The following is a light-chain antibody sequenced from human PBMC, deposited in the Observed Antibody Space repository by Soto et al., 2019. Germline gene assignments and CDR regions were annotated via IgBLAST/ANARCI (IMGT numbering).Light chain of an antibody. CDR2: EVN. J-gene: IGLJ1*01. Sequence: QSVLTHPPSASWSPGQSVTISCTGTSSDIGAYNYVSWYQQHPGKVPKLLIYEVNKRPSGVPGRFSGSKSGNTASLTVSGLQAEDEADYYCSSYAGNDNYVFGTGTKVTV. CDR3: SSYAGNDNYV. V-gene: IGLV2-8*01. CDR1: SSDIGAYNY.